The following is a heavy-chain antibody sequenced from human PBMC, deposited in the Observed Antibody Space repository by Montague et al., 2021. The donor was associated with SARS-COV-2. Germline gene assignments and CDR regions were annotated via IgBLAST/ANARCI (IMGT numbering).Heavy chain of an antibody. CDR3: ARVRCYGSETSLGMDF. D-gene: IGHD3-10*01. CDR1: GGSFSGYY. V-gene: IGHV4-34*01. Sequence: SEILSLTCAVYGGSFSGYYWSWIRQPPGKGLEWIGEIYHSGSTNYNPSLKSRVTISVDTPKNQFSLKLSSVTAADTAVYFCARVRCYGSETSLGMDFWGQGTTVTVSS. CDR2: IYHSGST. J-gene: IGHJ6*02.